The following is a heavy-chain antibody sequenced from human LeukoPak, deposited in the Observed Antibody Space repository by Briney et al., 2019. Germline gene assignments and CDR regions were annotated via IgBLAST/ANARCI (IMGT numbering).Heavy chain of an antibody. J-gene: IGHJ4*02. CDR2: IWYDGSNK. V-gene: IGHV3-33*01. D-gene: IGHD5-18*01. CDR3: ARGTGGYSYGFDY. CDR1: GFTFSSYG. Sequence: GRSLRLSCAASGFTFSSYGMHWVRQAPGKGLEWVAVIWYDGSNKYYADSVKGRFTISRDNSKNTLYLQMNSLRAEDTAVYCCARGTGGYSYGFDYWGQGTLVTVSS.